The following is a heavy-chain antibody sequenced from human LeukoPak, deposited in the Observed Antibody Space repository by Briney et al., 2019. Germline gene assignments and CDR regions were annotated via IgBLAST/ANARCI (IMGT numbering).Heavy chain of an antibody. CDR3: AKYVAAGDAFDI. Sequence: SETLSLTCAVYGGSFSGYYWSWIRQPPGKGLEWIGEINHSGSTNYNPSLKSRVTISVDTSKNQFSLKLSSVTAADTAVYYCAKYVAAGDAFDIWGQGTMVTVPS. J-gene: IGHJ3*02. D-gene: IGHD2-15*01. CDR2: INHSGST. CDR1: GGSFSGYY. V-gene: IGHV4-34*01.